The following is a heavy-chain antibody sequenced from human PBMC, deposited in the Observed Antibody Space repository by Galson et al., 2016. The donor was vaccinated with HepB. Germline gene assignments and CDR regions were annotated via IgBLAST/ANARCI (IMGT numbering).Heavy chain of an antibody. Sequence: SVKVSCRASGYSFSSYGISWVRQAPGQGLEWLGWISGYNGNTEYAQEVQDRVILTTDTFTRTAYMELRSLRSDDAAVYFCARDRPSFTAPPKVHYSYYYIRDVWGQGTTVTVSS. J-gene: IGHJ6*02. V-gene: IGHV1-18*04. D-gene: IGHD6-6*01. CDR2: ISGYNGNT. CDR3: ARDRPSFTAPPKVHYSYYYIRDV. CDR1: GYSFSSYG.